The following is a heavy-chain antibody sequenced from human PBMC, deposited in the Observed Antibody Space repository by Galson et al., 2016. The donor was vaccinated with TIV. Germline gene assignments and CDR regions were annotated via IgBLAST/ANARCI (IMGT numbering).Heavy chain of an antibody. J-gene: IGHJ4*02. CDR3: ARHRSFDFKEAIDY. V-gene: IGHV4-39*07. CDR1: GGSISSFRHY. CDR2: VYYTGST. Sequence: TLSPTCSVSGGSISSFRHYWGWIRQPPGKGLEWIGSVYYTGSTYYFPSLKSRVTISVDTSKNQLSLKLTPVTAADTAVYYCARHRSFDFKEAIDYWGQGTLVSVSS. D-gene: IGHD3/OR15-3a*01.